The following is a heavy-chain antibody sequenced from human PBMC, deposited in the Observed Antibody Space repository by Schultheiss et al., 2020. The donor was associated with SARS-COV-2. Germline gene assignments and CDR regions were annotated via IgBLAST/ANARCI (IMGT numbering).Heavy chain of an antibody. J-gene: IGHJ5*02. CDR1: GGSISSGSYY. CDR3: AVGAVEEWWFDP. D-gene: IGHD3-3*01. Sequence: TLSLTCTVSGGSISSGSYYWSWIRQPAGKGLEWIGRIYTSGSTNYNPSLKSRVTISVDTSKNQFSLKLSSVTAADTAVYYCAVGAVEEWWFDPWGQGTLVTVSS. V-gene: IGHV4-61*02. CDR2: IYTSGST.